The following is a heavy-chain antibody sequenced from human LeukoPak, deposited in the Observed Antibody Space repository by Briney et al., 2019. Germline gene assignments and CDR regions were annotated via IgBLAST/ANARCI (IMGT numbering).Heavy chain of an antibody. CDR1: GCTFTGYY. CDR2: INPNSGGT. V-gene: IGHV1-2*02. Sequence: ASVKVSSKASGCTFTGYYMHWVRQAPGQGLEWMGWINPNSGGTNYAQKFQGRVTMTRDTSISTAYMELSRLRSDDTAVYYCARLEYSSGWYSPWAPFDYWGQGTLVTVSS. J-gene: IGHJ4*02. D-gene: IGHD6-19*01. CDR3: ARLEYSSGWYSPWAPFDY.